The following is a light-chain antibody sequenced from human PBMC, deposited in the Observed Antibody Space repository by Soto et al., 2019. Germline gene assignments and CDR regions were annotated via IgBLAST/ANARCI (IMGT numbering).Light chain of an antibody. J-gene: IGKJ2*01. CDR2: DAS. V-gene: IGKV1-5*01. Sequence: DIQMTQSPSTLSASVGDKVTITCRASQSISNWLAGYQQKPGTAPKLLIYDASTLESGVPSRFSGSGSGTEFPLSISSLQADDFATYYCQQYQSYSPYTFGQGTKLEI. CDR3: QQYQSYSPYT. CDR1: QSISNW.